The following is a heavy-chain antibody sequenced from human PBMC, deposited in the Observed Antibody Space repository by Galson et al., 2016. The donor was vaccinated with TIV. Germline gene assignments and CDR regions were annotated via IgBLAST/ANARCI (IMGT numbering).Heavy chain of an antibody. D-gene: IGHD4-11*01. J-gene: IGHJ4*02. CDR2: IDWDDDK. CDR3: ARTYSGGAIDY. CDR1: GFSLSTSGMR. Sequence: PALVKPTQTLTLTCTFSGFSLSTSGMRVSWIRQPPGKALEWLARIDWDDDKFYSTSLRTRLTISKDTSKNQVFLTLTNVDPVDTATYYCARTYSGGAIDYWGQGTLVTVSS. V-gene: IGHV2-70*04.